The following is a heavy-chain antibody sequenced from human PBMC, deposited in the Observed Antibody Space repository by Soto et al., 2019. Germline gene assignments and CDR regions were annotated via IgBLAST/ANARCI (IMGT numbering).Heavy chain of an antibody. CDR1: GGTFSSYT. J-gene: IGHJ6*02. D-gene: IGHD3-10*01. CDR3: ASLTSSGYYSGMDV. Sequence: QVQLVQSGAEVKKPGSSVKVSCKASGGTFSSYTISWVRQAPGQGLEWMGRIIPILGIANYAQKFQGRVTITADKSTSTAYMELSSLRSEDTAVYYFASLTSSGYYSGMDVWGQGTTVTVSS. V-gene: IGHV1-69*02. CDR2: IIPILGIA.